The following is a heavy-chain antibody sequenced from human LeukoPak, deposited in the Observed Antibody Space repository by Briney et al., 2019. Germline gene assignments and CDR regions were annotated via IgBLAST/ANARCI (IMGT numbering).Heavy chain of an antibody. CDR1: GGSISGHY. D-gene: IGHD3-16*01. Sequence: PSETLSLTCTVSGGSISGHYWTWIRQPPGKGLEWIGQIHYSGRPDYNPSLKSRVTISVDTSKNQLSLKVTSVTGADTAVYYCARFGVDYDMDVWGQGTSVTVSS. CDR3: ARFGVDYDMDV. V-gene: IGHV4-59*11. CDR2: IHYSGRP. J-gene: IGHJ6*02.